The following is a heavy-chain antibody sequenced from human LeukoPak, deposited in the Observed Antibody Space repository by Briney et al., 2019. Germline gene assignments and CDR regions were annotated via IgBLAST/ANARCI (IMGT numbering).Heavy chain of an antibody. J-gene: IGHJ4*02. Sequence: GGSLRLSCAASGFTFSSYEMNWVRQAPGKGLEWVSYISSSGSTIYYADSVKGRFTISRDNAKNSLYLQMNSLRAEDTAVYYCTVPELSFDYWGQGTLVTVSS. D-gene: IGHD1-26*01. CDR3: TVPELSFDY. CDR2: ISSSGSTI. CDR1: GFTFSSYE. V-gene: IGHV3-48*03.